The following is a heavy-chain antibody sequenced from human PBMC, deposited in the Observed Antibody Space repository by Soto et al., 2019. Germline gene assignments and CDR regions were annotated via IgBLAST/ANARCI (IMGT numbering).Heavy chain of an antibody. D-gene: IGHD2-15*01. CDR3: ARGRARGGCSGGSCYLFDY. V-gene: IGHV1-18*01. CDR2: ISAYNGNT. J-gene: IGHJ4*02. Sequence: ASVKVSCKASGYTFTSYGISWVRQAPGQGPEWMGWISAYNGNTNYAQKLQGRVTMTTDTSTSTAYMELRSLRSDDTAVYYCARGRARGGCSGGSCYLFDYWGQGTLVTVSS. CDR1: GYTFTSYG.